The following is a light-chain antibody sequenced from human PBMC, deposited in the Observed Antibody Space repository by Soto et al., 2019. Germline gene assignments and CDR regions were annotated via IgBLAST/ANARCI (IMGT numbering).Light chain of an antibody. V-gene: IGKV3-15*01. CDR2: DAS. J-gene: IGKJ5*01. CDR1: QSVSSN. CDR3: QHYNNWHIT. Sequence: EIVMTQSPVTLSVSPGERATLSCRASQSVSSNLAWYQQKPGQAPRLLIYDASTRATGIPARFSGSGSGTEFILTISSLQSEDFAVYYCQHYNNWHITFGQGTRLEIK.